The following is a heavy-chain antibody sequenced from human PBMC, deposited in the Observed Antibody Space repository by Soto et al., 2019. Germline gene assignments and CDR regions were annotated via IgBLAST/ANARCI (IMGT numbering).Heavy chain of an antibody. D-gene: IGHD2-2*01. CDR3: AKYCSSRSCLYPYYYGMDV. CDR1: GFTFSSYA. CDR2: ISNSGGNR. V-gene: IGHV3-23*01. J-gene: IGHJ6*02. Sequence: PGESLKISCAASGFTFSSYAMNWVRQAPGKGLEWVSGISNSGGNRNYADSVRGRFTISRDNSKNTLYLEMNNLRAEDTAVYYCAKYCSSRSCLYPYYYGMDVWGQGTTVTVSS.